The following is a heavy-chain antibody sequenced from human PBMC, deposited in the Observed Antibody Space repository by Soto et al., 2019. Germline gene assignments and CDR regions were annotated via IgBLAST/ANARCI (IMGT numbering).Heavy chain of an antibody. V-gene: IGHV3-53*01. J-gene: IGHJ6*02. D-gene: IGHD3-3*01. Sequence: GGSLRLSCAASGFTVSSNYMSWVRQAPGKGLEWVSVIYSGGSTYYADSVKGRFTISRDNSKNTLYLQMNSLRAEDTVVYYCARSLTIFGVVTSYYYYGMDVWGQGTTVTVSS. CDR1: GFTVSSNY. CDR3: ARSLTIFGVVTSYYYYGMDV. CDR2: IYSGGST.